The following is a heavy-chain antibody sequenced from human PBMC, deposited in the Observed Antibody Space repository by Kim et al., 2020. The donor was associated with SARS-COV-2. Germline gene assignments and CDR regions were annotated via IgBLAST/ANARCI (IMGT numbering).Heavy chain of an antibody. CDR3: ARGRQNIVATAAFDY. D-gene: IGHD5-12*01. J-gene: IGHJ4*02. Sequence: QKFQGRVTITADESTSTAYMELSSLRSEDTAVYYCARGRQNIVATAAFDYWGQGTLVTVSS. V-gene: IGHV1-69*01.